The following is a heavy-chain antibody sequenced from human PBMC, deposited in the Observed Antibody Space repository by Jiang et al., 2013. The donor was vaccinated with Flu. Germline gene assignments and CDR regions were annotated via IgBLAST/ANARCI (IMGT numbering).Heavy chain of an antibody. CDR3: ARDEDWNYDY. V-gene: IGHV6-1*01. J-gene: IGHJ4*02. CDR1: GDSVSSNSAA. Sequence: AISGDSVSSNSAAWNWIRQSPSRGLEWLGRTYYRSKWYNDYAVSVKSRITINGDTSKNRISLQLKSVTPEDTAVYYCARDEDWNYDYWGQGTLVTVSS. CDR2: TYYRSKWYN. D-gene: IGHD1-7*01.